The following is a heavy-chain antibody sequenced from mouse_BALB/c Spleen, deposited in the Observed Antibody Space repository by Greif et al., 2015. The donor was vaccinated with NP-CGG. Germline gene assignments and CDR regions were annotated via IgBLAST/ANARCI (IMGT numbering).Heavy chain of an antibody. CDR1: GYTFTSYW. Sequence: QVQLQQSGAELVKPGASVELSCKASGYTFTSYWMHWVKQRPGQGLEWIGEINPSNGRTNYNEKFKSKATLTVDKSSSTAYMQLSSLTSEDSAVYYCARGGYAMDYWGQGTSVTVSS. CDR3: ARGGYAMDY. CDR2: INPSNGRT. V-gene: IGHV1S81*02. J-gene: IGHJ4*01.